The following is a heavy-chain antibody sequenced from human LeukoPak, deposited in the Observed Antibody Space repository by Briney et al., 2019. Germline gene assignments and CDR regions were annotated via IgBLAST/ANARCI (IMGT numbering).Heavy chain of an antibody. CDR3: ARPPYSSSWFYFDY. D-gene: IGHD6-13*01. J-gene: IGHJ4*02. CDR1: GGSINTYY. V-gene: IGHV4-59*01. Sequence: SETLSLTCTVSGGSINTYYWSWLRQPPGEGLEWIGYIHYSGSTNYNSSLKSRVTLSLDTSKNQFSLKLSSVTAADTAVYYCARPPYSSSWFYFDYWGQGTLVTVSS. CDR2: IHYSGST.